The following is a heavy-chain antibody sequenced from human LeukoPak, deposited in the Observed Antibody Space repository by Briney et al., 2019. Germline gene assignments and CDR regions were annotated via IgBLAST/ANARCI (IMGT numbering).Heavy chain of an antibody. D-gene: IGHD6-13*01. CDR3: AGLAIHSSSWYFAFDI. CDR1: DSSISSGYY. CDR2: INHSGST. V-gene: IGHV4-34*01. J-gene: IGHJ3*02. Sequence: KPSETLSLTCTVSDSSISSGYYWSWIRQPPGKGLEWIGEINHSGSTNYNPSLKSRVTISVDTSKNQFSLKLSSVTAADTAVYYCAGLAIHSSSWYFAFDIWGQGTMVTVSS.